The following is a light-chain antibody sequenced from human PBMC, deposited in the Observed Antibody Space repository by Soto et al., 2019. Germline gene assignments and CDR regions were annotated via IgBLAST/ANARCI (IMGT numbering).Light chain of an antibody. CDR3: HQYNNWPQT. CDR1: QSVGTN. CDR2: GVS. J-gene: IGKJ1*01. Sequence: ERVMTQSPVTLSVSPGESVTLSCRASQSVGTNLAWYQQKPGQAPSLLIYGVSTRATGIPTRFSGSGSGRQFTLTISSLQSEDFAVYYCHQYNNWPQTFVQGTKVEIK. V-gene: IGKV3-15*01.